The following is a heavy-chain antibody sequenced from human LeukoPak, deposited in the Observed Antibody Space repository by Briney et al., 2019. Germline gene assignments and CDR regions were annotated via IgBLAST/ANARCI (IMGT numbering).Heavy chain of an antibody. CDR1: GYTFTGYY. J-gene: IGHJ3*02. Sequence: ASVKVSCKASGYTFTGYYMHWVRQAPGQGLEWMGWINPNSGGTNYAQKLQGRVTMTTDTSTNTAYMELRSLRTDDTAVYYCASHWWESPEDDAFDIWGQGTMVTVSS. D-gene: IGHD1-26*01. V-gene: IGHV1-2*02. CDR3: ASHWWESPEDDAFDI. CDR2: INPNSGGT.